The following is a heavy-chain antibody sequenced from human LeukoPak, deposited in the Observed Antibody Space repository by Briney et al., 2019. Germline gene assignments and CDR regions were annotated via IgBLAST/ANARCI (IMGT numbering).Heavy chain of an antibody. D-gene: IGHD2-15*01. CDR3: VVGGSPGY. V-gene: IGHV3-74*01. CDR1: GLAFSAYK. Sequence: GGSLRLSCAASGLAFSAYKVHWVRQAPRKGLVWVSRISTDGYTTDYADFVQGRFTASRDNTKNTWSLEMNSLRAEDTAVYYCVVGGSPGYWGQGTLVTVSS. CDR2: ISTDGYTT. J-gene: IGHJ4*02.